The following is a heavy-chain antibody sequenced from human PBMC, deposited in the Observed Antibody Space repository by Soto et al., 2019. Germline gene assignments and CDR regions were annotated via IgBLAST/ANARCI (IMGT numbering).Heavy chain of an antibody. V-gene: IGHV1-3*01. J-gene: IGHJ5*02. CDR1: GYTFTIYG. D-gene: IGHD6-13*01. CDR3: VRRHVSATSIDWFDP. CDR2: INAANGDT. Sequence: ASVKVSCKASGYTFTIYGIHWVLQSPLQRLEWMGCINAANGDTKYSPKFQGRVTITRDTSASTAYMELSSLRSEDTAVYYCVRRHVSATSIDWFDPWGQGTLVTVSS.